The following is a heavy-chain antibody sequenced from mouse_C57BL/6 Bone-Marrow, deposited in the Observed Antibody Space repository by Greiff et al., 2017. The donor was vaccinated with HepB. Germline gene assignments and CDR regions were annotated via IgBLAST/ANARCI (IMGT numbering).Heavy chain of an antibody. CDR1: GFTFSSYA. V-gene: IGHV5-4*01. CDR2: ISDGGSYT. J-gene: IGHJ2*01. Sequence: EVQWVESGGGLVKPGGSLKLSCAASGFTFSSYAMSWVRQTPEKRLEWVATISDGGSYTYYPDNVKGRFTISRDNAKNNLYLQMSHLKSEDTAMYYCAGEGYYYGPYYFDYWGQGTTLTVSS. D-gene: IGHD1-1*01. CDR3: AGEGYYYGPYYFDY.